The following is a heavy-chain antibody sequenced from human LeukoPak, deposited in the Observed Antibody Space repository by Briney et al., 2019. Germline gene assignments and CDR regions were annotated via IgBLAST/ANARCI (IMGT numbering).Heavy chain of an antibody. D-gene: IGHD4-17*01. CDR2: IYYSGST. Sequence: PSETLSLTCTVSGGSISSSSYYWGWIRQPPGRGVEWIGSIYYSGSTYNNPSLKSRVTISVDTSKNQFSLKLSAVTAAYTAVYYCAGHLDYGEVDYWGQGTLVTVSS. CDR1: GGSISSSSYY. V-gene: IGHV4-39*01. CDR3: AGHLDYGEVDY. J-gene: IGHJ4*02.